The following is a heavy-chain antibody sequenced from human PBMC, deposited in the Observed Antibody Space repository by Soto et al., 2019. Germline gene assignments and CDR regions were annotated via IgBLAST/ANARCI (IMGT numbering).Heavy chain of an antibody. V-gene: IGHV1-8*01. CDR3: ARGDIAAADTLTDSNFYYVDV. D-gene: IGHD6-13*01. CDR2: MNPNSGNT. CDR1: GYTFTSND. J-gene: IGHJ6*03. Sequence: ASVTVSCQAGGYTFTSNDRNSVGQATGQGLEWMGWMNPNSGNTGYAQKFQGRVTMTRNTSISTAYMELSSLRSEDTAVYYCARGDIAAADTLTDSNFYYVDVWGKGTTVTVSS.